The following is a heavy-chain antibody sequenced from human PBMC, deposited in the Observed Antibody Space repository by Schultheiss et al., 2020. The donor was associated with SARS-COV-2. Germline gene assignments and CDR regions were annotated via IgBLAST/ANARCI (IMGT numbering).Heavy chain of an antibody. Sequence: GGSLRLSCAASGFTVSSNYMSWVRQAPGKGLECVSSIGRTPSNLYYADSVQGRFTISRDNSKNTLYLQMNSLRVEDTAVYYCANSDYNFDYWGQGTLVTVSS. D-gene: IGHD4-11*01. CDR1: GFTVSSNY. V-gene: IGHV3-66*03. CDR3: ANSDYNFDY. J-gene: IGHJ4*02. CDR2: IGRTPSNL.